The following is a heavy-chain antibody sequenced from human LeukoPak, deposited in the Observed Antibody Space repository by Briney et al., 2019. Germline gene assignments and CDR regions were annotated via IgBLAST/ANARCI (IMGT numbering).Heavy chain of an antibody. V-gene: IGHV4-39*01. J-gene: IGHJ4*02. Sequence: SETLSLTCTVSGGSIFSSNSYWGWIRQPPGKGLEWIGSIFYDGSSDYNPSLKSRVSISVDTSKIKLSLKVNSVTAADTAVYFCARYYGSGRAADYWGQGTLVTVSS. D-gene: IGHD3-10*01. CDR1: GGSIFSSNSY. CDR2: IFYDGSS. CDR3: ARYYGSGRAADY.